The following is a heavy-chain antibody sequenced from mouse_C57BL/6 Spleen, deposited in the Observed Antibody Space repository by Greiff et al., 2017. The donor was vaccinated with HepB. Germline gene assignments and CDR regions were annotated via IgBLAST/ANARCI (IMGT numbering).Heavy chain of an antibody. D-gene: IGHD2-1*01. J-gene: IGHJ4*01. CDR3: AREDYGNSMDY. CDR1: GYTFTDYY. CDR2: IYPGSGNT. Sequence: VQLQQSGAELVRPGASVKLSCKASGYTFTDYYINWVKQRPGQGLEWIARIYPGSGNTYYNEKFKGKATLTAEISSSTAYMQLSSLTSEDSAVYFCAREDYGNSMDYWGQGTSVTVSS. V-gene: IGHV1-76*01.